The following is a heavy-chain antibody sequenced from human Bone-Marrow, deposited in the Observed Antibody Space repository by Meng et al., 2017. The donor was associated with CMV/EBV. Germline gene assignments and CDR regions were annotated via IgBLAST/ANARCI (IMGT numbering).Heavy chain of an antibody. D-gene: IGHD6-13*01. CDR3: ARDELNIAAAGTYYYYYGMDV. CDR1: GFTFSVYS. Sequence: GESLKISCGASGFTFSVYSMNWVRQAPGKGLEWVASISSKGADIYYADSLKGRFAISRDNAKQSLYLQMNGLRAEDTAVYYCARDELNIAAAGTYYYYYGMDVWGQGTTVTVSS. V-gene: IGHV3-21*04. J-gene: IGHJ6*02. CDR2: ISSKGADI.